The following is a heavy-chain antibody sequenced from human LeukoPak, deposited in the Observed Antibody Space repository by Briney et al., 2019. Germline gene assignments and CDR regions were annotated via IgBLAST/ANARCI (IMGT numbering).Heavy chain of an antibody. D-gene: IGHD3-22*01. V-gene: IGHV3-9*01. CDR1: GFTFDDYA. J-gene: IGHJ4*02. CDR2: ISWNSDSI. Sequence: PGRSMRLSCAASGFTFDDYAMHWVRQAPGKGLEWVSGISWNSDSIGYADSVKGRFTIARDNAKNSLYLQMNSLRAEDTALYYCAKASYYDSSGYNLLDYWGQGTLVTVSS. CDR3: AKASYYDSSGYNLLDY.